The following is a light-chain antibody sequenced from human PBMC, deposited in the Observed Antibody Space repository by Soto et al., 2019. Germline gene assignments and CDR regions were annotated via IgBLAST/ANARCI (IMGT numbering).Light chain of an antibody. CDR1: SSNIGSNY. V-gene: IGLV1-47*01. CDR3: ASWDDSLSGAV. CDR2: RSN. J-gene: IGLJ7*01. Sequence: QSVLTQTPSASGTPGQRVTISCSGSSSNIGSNYVYWYQQLPGTAPKLLIYRSNQRPSGVPHRFSGSKSGTSASLAISGLRSEDEADYYGASWDDSLSGAVFGGGTQLTVL.